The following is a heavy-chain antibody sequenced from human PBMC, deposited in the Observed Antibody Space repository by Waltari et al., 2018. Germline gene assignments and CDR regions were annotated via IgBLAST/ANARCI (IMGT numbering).Heavy chain of an antibody. V-gene: IGHV3-74*01. CDR2: INSDGSST. J-gene: IGHJ6*02. CDR3: ARVATKTYSSPVPGRPYYYGMDV. Sequence: EEQLVESGGGLVQPGESLRLSCAASGFTFSRSWMDWVRQAPGQGLVWVSRINSDGSSTIYAESVKGRFTISRDNAKNTLYVQMNRLRAEDTAVYYCARVATKTYSSPVPGRPYYYGMDVWGQGTTVTVSS. CDR1: GFTFSRSW. D-gene: IGHD6-13*01.